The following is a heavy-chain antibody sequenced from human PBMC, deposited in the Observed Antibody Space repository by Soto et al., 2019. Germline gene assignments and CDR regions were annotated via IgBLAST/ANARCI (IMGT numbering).Heavy chain of an antibody. D-gene: IGHD2-21*02. CDR1: GFSLSSSDVG. V-gene: IGHV2-5*02. J-gene: IGHJ4*02. Sequence: QITLKESGPTLVKPTQTLTLTCTFSGFSLSSSDVGVGWIRQPPGKALEWLALIYWDDDKRYSPSLKSRLTIPKDTSRNQVVLTVTNLDPVDTATYYCVRASGGGNSAYFDYWGQGTLVTVSS. CDR2: IYWDDDK. CDR3: VRASGGGNSAYFDY.